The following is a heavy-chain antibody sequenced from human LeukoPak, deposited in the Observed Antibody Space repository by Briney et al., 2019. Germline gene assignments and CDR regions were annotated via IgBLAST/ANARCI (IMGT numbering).Heavy chain of an antibody. Sequence: SETLSLTCTVSGGSISSSSYYWGWIRQPPGKGLEWIGSIYYSGSTYYNPSLKSRVTISVDTSKNQFSLKLSSVTAADTAVYYCARAPALITMVRGRYFQHWGQGTLVTVSS. CDR3: ARAPALITMVRGRYFQH. D-gene: IGHD3-10*01. CDR2: IYYSGST. J-gene: IGHJ1*01. CDR1: GGSISSSSYY. V-gene: IGHV4-39*01.